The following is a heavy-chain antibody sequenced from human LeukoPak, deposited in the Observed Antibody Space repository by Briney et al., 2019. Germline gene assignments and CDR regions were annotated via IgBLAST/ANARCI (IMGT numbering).Heavy chain of an antibody. CDR1: GFTFSSYW. Sequence: GGSLRLSCAASGFTFSSYWMSWVRQAPGKGLEWVANIKQDGSEKYYVDSVKGRFTISRDNAKNSLYLQMNSLRAEDTAVYYCARGPLSGSYLRGFDYWGQGTLVTVSS. J-gene: IGHJ4*02. CDR3: ARGPLSGSYLRGFDY. D-gene: IGHD3-10*01. V-gene: IGHV3-7*01. CDR2: IKQDGSEK.